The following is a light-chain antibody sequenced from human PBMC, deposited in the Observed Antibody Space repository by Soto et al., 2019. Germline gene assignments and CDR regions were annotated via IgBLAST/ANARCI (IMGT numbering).Light chain of an antibody. V-gene: IGKV3-20*01. CDR3: QQYVTSPYI. Sequence: DIVLTQSPGTLSLSPGERATLSCRASQSISSSYLAWYQQKPGQAPRLLIHGVSTRATGIPDRFSVSGSGTDFTLTISRLEPEDFAVYYCQQYVTSPYIFGQGTKLEIK. CDR2: GVS. CDR1: QSISSSY. J-gene: IGKJ2*01.